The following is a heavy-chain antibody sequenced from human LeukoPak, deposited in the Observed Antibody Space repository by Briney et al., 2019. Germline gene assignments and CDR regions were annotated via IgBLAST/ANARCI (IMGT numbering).Heavy chain of an antibody. V-gene: IGHV4-59*08. J-gene: IGHJ4*02. D-gene: IGHD3-22*01. CDR1: GGSISSYC. CDR3: ARHAPYYYDSSGRGYFDY. CDR2: IYYSGST. Sequence: SETLSLTCTVSGGSISSYCWSWIRQPPGKGLEWIGYIYYSGSTNYNPSLKSRVTISVDTSKNQFSLKLSSVTAADTAVYYCARHAPYYYDSSGRGYFDYWGQGTLVTVSS.